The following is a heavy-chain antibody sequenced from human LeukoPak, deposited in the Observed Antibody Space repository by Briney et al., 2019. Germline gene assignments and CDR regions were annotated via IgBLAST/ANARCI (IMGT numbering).Heavy chain of an antibody. CDR1: GYTFTGYY. J-gene: IGHJ4*02. CDR3: AGAGDSSGYYYEYFDY. Sequence: GASVKVSCKASGYTFTGYYMHWVRQAPGQGLEWMGWIDPNSGGTNYAQKFQGWVTMTRDTSISTAYMELSRLRSDDTAVYYCAGAGDSSGYYYEYFDYWGQGTLVTVSS. D-gene: IGHD3-22*01. V-gene: IGHV1-2*04. CDR2: IDPNSGGT.